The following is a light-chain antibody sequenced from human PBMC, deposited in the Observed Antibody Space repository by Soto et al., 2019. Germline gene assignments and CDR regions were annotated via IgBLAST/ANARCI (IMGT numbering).Light chain of an antibody. V-gene: IGLV2-14*01. Sequence: QSVLTQPASVSGSPGQSITISRTGTSSDVGGYNYVSWYQQHPGKAPKLMIYDVSNRPSGVSNRFSGSKSGNTASLTISGLQAEDEADYYCSSYTSSSAPYVFGTGTKLTVL. CDR3: SSYTSSSAPYV. CDR2: DVS. J-gene: IGLJ1*01. CDR1: SSDVGGYNY.